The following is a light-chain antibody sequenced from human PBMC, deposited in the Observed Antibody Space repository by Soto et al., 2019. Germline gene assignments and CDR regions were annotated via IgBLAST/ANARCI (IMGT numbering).Light chain of an antibody. Sequence: QSVLTQPRSVSGSPGQSVTISCTGTSSDVGGYNYVSWYQQHPGKAPKLMIYDVNKRPSGVPDRFSGSKSGNTASLTISRLQAEDEADYYCCSYAGSPYVFGTGTKVTVL. J-gene: IGLJ1*01. CDR3: CSYAGSPYV. V-gene: IGLV2-11*01. CDR2: DVN. CDR1: SSDVGGYNY.